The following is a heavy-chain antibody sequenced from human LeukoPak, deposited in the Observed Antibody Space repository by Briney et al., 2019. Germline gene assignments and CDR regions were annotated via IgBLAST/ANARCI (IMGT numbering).Heavy chain of an antibody. V-gene: IGHV1-2*02. CDR1: GYTFTGYY. D-gene: IGHD1-1*01. Sequence: ASVKVSCKASGYTFTGYYMHWVRQAPGQGLEWMGWINPNSGGTNYAQKLLGRVTMTTDTSTSTAYMELRSLRSDDTAVYYCARAPRMNWNDYIENDYYYMDVWGKGTTVTVSS. CDR2: INPNSGGT. CDR3: ARAPRMNWNDYIENDYYYMDV. J-gene: IGHJ6*03.